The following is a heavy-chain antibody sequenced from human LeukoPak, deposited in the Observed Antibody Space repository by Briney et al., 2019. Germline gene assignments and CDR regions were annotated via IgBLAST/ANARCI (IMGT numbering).Heavy chain of an antibody. D-gene: IGHD6-13*01. V-gene: IGHV4-59*08. J-gene: IGHJ3*02. Sequence: SETLSLTCTVSGASTSSSYWSWIRQSPGKGLEWIGYGYYSGSTYYNPSLRSRVTISVDMSKNQFSLRLNSVTAADTAVYYCARPIYTRSWYAFDIWGQGTTVTVSS. CDR2: GYYSGST. CDR3: ARPIYTRSWYAFDI. CDR1: GASTSSSY.